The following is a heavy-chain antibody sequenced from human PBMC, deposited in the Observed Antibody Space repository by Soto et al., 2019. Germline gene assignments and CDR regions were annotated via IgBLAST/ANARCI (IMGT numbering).Heavy chain of an antibody. CDR1: GFSFSNVW. CDR2: IKSKSVGGTT. D-gene: IGHD2-15*01. J-gene: IGHJ4*02. Sequence: EVQLVESGGGLVKPGGSLTLSCAASGFSFSNVWMSWVRQAPGKGLEWVGHIKSKSVGGTTDYIAPVKGRFTISRDDSKDTLFLHMNSLKIEDTAVYFCTTYATQTFCDGGPRYSVQTKIHDSWGQGILVTVSS. V-gene: IGHV3-15*01. CDR3: TTYATQTFCDGGPRYSVQTKIHDS.